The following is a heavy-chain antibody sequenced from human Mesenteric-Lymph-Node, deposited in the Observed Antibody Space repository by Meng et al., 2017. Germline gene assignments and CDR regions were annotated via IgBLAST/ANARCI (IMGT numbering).Heavy chain of an antibody. V-gene: IGHV3-11*01. CDR2: INRNGDLD. Sequence: QGQVVQCGGGLVKPGGSLRLSCVVAGVTFSDHYMSWIRQAPGKGLEWVAFINRNGDLDSYADSVKGRFTISRDNAKNSLFLQLNSLTDEDTAVYYCGRGHWGLDYLGQGTLVTVSS. CDR1: GVTFSDHY. J-gene: IGHJ4*02. D-gene: IGHD7-27*01. CDR3: GRGHWGLDY.